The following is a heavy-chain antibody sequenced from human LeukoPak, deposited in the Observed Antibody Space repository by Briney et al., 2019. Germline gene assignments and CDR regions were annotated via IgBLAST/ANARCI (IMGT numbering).Heavy chain of an antibody. CDR1: GFSFSNYA. V-gene: IGHV3-23*01. D-gene: IGHD1-26*01. CDR2: ISGSGGST. Sequence: PGGSLRLSCAASGFSFSNYAMSWVRQAPGKGLEWVSAISGSGGSTYYADSVKGRFTISRDNSKNTLYLQMNSLRAEDTAVYYCAKLVNSGSYRTVDYWGQGTLVTVSS. CDR3: AKLVNSGSYRTVDY. J-gene: IGHJ4*02.